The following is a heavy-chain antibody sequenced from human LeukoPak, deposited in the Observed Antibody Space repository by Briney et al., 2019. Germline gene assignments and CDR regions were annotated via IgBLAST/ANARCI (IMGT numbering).Heavy chain of an antibody. J-gene: IGHJ6*02. CDR2: ISSSSSYI. V-gene: IGHV3-21*01. D-gene: IGHD6-6*01. CDR1: GFTFSSYS. Sequence: KPGGSLRLSCAASGFTFSSYSMNWVRQAPGKGLEWVSSISSSSSYIYYADSVKGRFTISRDNAKNSLYLQVNSLRAEDTAVYYCARDGAPYSSSSGGMDVWGQGTTVTVSS. CDR3: ARDGAPYSSSSGGMDV.